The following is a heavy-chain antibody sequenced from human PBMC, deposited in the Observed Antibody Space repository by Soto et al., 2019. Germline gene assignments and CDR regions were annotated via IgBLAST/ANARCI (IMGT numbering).Heavy chain of an antibody. V-gene: IGHV4-59*01. Sequence: SETLSLTCTVSGGSISSYYWSWIRQPPGKGLEWIGYIYYSGSTNYNPSLKSRVTISVDTSKNQFSLKLSSVTAADTAVYYCAREDGSGNNWFDPWGQGTLVTVS. CDR2: IYYSGST. J-gene: IGHJ5*02. CDR3: AREDGSGNNWFDP. D-gene: IGHD3-10*01. CDR1: GGSISSYY.